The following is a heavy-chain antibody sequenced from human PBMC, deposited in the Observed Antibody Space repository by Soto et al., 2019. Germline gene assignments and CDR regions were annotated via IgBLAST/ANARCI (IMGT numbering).Heavy chain of an antibody. CDR1: GDSVSTNTAT. J-gene: IGHJ5*01. V-gene: IGHV6-1*01. CDR3: VRLIGNSWLDS. Sequence: SQTLSLTCDISGDSVSTNTATWDWIRQSPSRGLEWLGRTYYRSRWYFDYAVSVKSRITISPDISNNQVSLQLTSVTPDDTAIYYCVRLIGNSWLDSWGQGTLVT. CDR2: TYYRSRWYF. D-gene: IGHD3-22*01.